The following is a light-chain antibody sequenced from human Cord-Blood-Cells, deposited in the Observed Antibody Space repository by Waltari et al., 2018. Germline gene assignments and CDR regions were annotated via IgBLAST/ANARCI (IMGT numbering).Light chain of an antibody. J-gene: IGKJ2*02. CDR2: DAS. CDR3: QQYNSYSCT. V-gene: IGKV1-5*01. Sequence: DIQLTQSPSTLSASLGDRVTITCRASQSISSWLAWYQQKPGKAPKLLIYDASSLESGVPARFSGSGSGTEFTLTISSLQPDDFATYYCQQYNSYSCTFGQGTKVEIK. CDR1: QSISSW.